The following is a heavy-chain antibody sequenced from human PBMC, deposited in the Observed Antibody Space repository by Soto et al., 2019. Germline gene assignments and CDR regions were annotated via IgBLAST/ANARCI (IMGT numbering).Heavy chain of an antibody. V-gene: IGHV1-3*01. J-gene: IGHJ4*02. CDR2: INGGDGYT. CDR3: ARAFDYGDNSGT. CDR1: GYTFTNYA. D-gene: IGHD4-17*01. Sequence: QVQLVQSGAEVKKPGASVKVSCRTSGYTFTNYAMYWVRQAPGQRLEWMGWINGGDGYTEYSQNFQGRVTIPRDTSANTAYMELSSLRSEDTAVYYCARAFDYGDNSGTWGQGTLVTVSS.